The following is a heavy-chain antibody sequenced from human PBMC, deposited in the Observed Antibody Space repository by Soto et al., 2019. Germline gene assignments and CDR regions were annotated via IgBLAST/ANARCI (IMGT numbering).Heavy chain of an antibody. J-gene: IGHJ3*02. Sequence: ASVKVSCKASGYTFTGYYMHWVRQAPGQGLEWMGWINPNSGGTNYAQKFQGRVTMTRDTSISTAYMELSRLRSDDTAVYYCARDPPVTFGGVIADDAFDTWGQGTMVTVSS. V-gene: IGHV1-2*02. D-gene: IGHD3-16*02. CDR1: GYTFTGYY. CDR3: ARDPPVTFGGVIADDAFDT. CDR2: INPNSGGT.